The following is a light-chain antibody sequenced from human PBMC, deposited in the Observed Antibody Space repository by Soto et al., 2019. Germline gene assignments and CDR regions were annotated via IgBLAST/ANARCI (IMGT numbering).Light chain of an antibody. J-gene: IGKJ1*01. CDR3: QQYNDWPPKRT. V-gene: IGKV3-15*01. Sequence: EVVMTQSPVTLSVSPGERATLSCRSRQSITTNLAWYQHKPGQAPSLIIYGASTRATVVPARFSGSGSGTQFTLTISSLQSEDFALYYCQQYNDWPPKRTFGQGTRVDFK. CDR2: GAS. CDR1: QSITTN.